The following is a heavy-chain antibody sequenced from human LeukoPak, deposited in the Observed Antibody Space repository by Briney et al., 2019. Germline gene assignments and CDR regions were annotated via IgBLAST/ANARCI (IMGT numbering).Heavy chain of an antibody. D-gene: IGHD3-22*01. CDR3: ARDRLNAY. J-gene: IGHJ4*02. CDR1: GFIFGAYW. Sequence: GGSLRLSCAASGFIFGAYWMLWVRQVPGKGLVWVSRINDDGTTTDYADSVRGRFTISRDNAKNSLYLQMNSLRAEDTAVYYCARDRLNAYWGQGTLVTVSS. CDR2: INDDGTTT. V-gene: IGHV3-74*01.